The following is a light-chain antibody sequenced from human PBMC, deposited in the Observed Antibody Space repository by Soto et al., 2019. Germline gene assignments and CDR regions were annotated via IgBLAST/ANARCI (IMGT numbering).Light chain of an antibody. CDR2: NNN. V-gene: IGLV1-44*01. Sequence: QSVLTQPPSASGTPGQRVTISCSGSRSNIGNNAVSWYQQFPGTAPKLLIYNNNQRPSGVPDRFSGSKSGTSASLAISGLHPEDEADYYCATWDDSLNARGVFGGGTTLTVL. CDR3: ATWDDSLNARGV. CDR1: RSNIGNNA. J-gene: IGLJ3*02.